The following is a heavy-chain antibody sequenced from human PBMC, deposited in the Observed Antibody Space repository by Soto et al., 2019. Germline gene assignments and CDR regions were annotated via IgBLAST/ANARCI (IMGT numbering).Heavy chain of an antibody. J-gene: IGHJ4*02. CDR2: ISAYNGNT. CDR3: ARDYRTPYYGPGY. D-gene: IGHD3-10*01. V-gene: IGHV1-18*01. Sequence: GASVKVSCKVSRYTLTELSRHSVRQAPGQGLEWMGWISAYNGNTNYAQKLQGRVTMTTDTSTSTAYMELRSLRSDDTAVYYCARDYRTPYYGPGYWGQGTLVTVSS. CDR1: RYTLTELS.